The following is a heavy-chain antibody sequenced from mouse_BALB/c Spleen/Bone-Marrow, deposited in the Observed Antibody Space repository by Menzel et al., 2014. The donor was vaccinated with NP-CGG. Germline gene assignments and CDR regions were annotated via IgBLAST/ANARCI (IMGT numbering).Heavy chain of an antibody. CDR3: ARWLLRYYAMDD. Sequence: VQLRQSGAELVKPGASVKLSCKASGYTLTSYWMHWVKQRPGQGLEWIGEIDPSDSYTNYNQKFKGKATLTVDKSSSTAHMQLSSLTSEDSAVYFCARWLLRYYAMDDWGQGTSVTVSS. D-gene: IGHD2-3*01. V-gene: IGHV1-69*02. J-gene: IGHJ4*01. CDR2: IDPSDSYT. CDR1: GYTLTSYW.